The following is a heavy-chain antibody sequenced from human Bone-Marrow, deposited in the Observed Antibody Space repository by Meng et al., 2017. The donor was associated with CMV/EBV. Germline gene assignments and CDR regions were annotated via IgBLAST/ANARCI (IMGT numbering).Heavy chain of an antibody. J-gene: IGHJ3*02. CDR3: ARVLQLVGDAFDI. D-gene: IGHD1-26*01. CDR1: GGSFSGYY. CDR2: ISSSGSTL. Sequence: GGSLRLSCAVYGGSFSGYYWSWIRQPPGKGLEWVSYISSSGSTLYYADSVKGRFTISRDNAKNSLYLQMNSLRAEDTAVYYCARVLQLVGDAFDIWGQGTMVTVSS. V-gene: IGHV3-11*01.